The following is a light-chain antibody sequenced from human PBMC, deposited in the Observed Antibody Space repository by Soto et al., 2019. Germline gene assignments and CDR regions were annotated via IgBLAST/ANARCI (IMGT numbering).Light chain of an antibody. CDR1: QGIRNY. V-gene: IGKV1-27*01. Sequence: DIQMTQSPSSLSASVGDRVTITCRASQGIRNYLAWYQQKPGKVPKLLIYAASTLQSGVPSRFSGSGSGTDFTLTISSLQPXXXATXXXQXXNSAPFTFGPGTKVDIK. CDR2: AAS. CDR3: QXXNSAPFT. J-gene: IGKJ3*01.